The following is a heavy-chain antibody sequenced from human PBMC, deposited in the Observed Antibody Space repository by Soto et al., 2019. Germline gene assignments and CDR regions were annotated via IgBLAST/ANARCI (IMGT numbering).Heavy chain of an antibody. V-gene: IGHV1-18*01. D-gene: IGHD6-19*01. Sequence: QVQLVQSGAEVKKPGASVKVSCKASGYTFTSYGISWVRQAPGQGLEWMGWISAYNGNTNYAQKLQGRVTMTTDTSTNTAYMELRSLRSDDTAVYYCARVDRARRKADYYYGMDVWGQGTTVTVSS. CDR2: ISAYNGNT. CDR3: ARVDRARRKADYYYGMDV. CDR1: GYTFTSYG. J-gene: IGHJ6*02.